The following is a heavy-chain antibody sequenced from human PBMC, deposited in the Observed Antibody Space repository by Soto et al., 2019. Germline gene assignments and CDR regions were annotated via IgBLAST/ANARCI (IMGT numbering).Heavy chain of an antibody. Sequence: ASVEVSCKASGYTFTSYDINWVRQATGQGLEWMGWMNPNSGNTGYAQKFQGRVTMTRNTSISTAYMELSSLRSEDTAVYYCASGPCTSCYWDYYYGMDVWGQGTTVTVSS. CDR3: ASGPCTSCYWDYYYGMDV. J-gene: IGHJ6*02. V-gene: IGHV1-8*01. CDR1: GYTFTSYD. D-gene: IGHD2-2*01. CDR2: MNPNSGNT.